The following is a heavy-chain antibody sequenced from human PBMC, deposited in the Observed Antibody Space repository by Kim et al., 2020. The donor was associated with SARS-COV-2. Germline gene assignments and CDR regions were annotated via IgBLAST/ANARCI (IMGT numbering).Heavy chain of an antibody. J-gene: IGHJ6*02. CDR2: ISSRAGSI. Sequence: GGSLRLSCAASGFTFKNYEMMWVHQAPGRGLEWTSFISSRAGSIYYAGPVRGRFVISRDNDNDFLYLQMNSLRAEDTGVYYCARPGYDCYGMDVRGQGTTVTVSS. CDR3: ARPGYDCYGMDV. V-gene: IGHV3-48*03. CDR1: GFTFKNYE.